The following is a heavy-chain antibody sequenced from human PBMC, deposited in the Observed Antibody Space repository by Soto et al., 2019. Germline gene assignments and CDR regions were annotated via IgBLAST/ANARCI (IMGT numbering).Heavy chain of an antibody. J-gene: IGHJ4*02. D-gene: IGHD3-9*01. V-gene: IGHV3-23*01. CDR2: ISGSGGST. CDR3: AKEWYYDILTGYYRIFNY. Sequence: GGSLRLSCAASGFTFSSYAMSWVRQAPGKGLEWVSAISGSGGSTYYADSVKGRFTISRDNSKNTLYLQMNSLRAEDTAVYYCAKEWYYDILTGYYRIFNYWGQGTLVTVSS. CDR1: GFTFSSYA.